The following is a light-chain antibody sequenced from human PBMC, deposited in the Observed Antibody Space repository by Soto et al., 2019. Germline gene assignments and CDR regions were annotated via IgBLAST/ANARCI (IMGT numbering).Light chain of an antibody. CDR2: GAS. CDR1: QSVDSSF. V-gene: IGKV3-20*01. J-gene: IGKJ1*01. Sequence: EIVLTQSPGSLSLSPGERATLSCRTSQSVDSSFFAWYQQKPGQAPRLLIYGASNRATGIPDRFSGSGSGTDFTLTISRLETDEFAVYYCQQYVSSVTFGQGTKVEIK. CDR3: QQYVSSVT.